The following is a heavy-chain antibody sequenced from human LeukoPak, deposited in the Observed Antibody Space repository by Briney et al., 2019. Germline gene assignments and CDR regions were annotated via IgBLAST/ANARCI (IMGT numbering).Heavy chain of an antibody. J-gene: IGHJ4*02. D-gene: IGHD3-22*01. CDR2: IKSKTDGGTA. V-gene: IGHV3-15*01. CDR3: TTDWYYYDSSGYYPIF. CDR1: GFPFSDVW. Sequence: GGSLRLSCAASGFPFSDVWMSWVSQAPGKGLEWVGRIKSKTDGGTADYAAPVKGRFTFSRGDSKNTLYLQMNSLNTEDTAVYYCTTDWYYYDSSGYYPIFWGQGTLVTVSS.